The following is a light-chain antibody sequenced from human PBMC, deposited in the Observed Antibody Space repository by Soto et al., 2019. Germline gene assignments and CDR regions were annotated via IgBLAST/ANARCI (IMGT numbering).Light chain of an antibody. CDR3: QQYENLLST. J-gene: IGKJ5*01. CDR1: QDLXNY. V-gene: IGKV1-33*01. CDR2: YAS. Sequence: IQVTPSPSSLSASGGYSLTIACQASQDLXNYISWCQQEPGKAPQFLXYYASNLETGVPSRFSGSGSGTDFTFTISSLQPEDIATYYCQQYENLLSTVGQGTRLEI.